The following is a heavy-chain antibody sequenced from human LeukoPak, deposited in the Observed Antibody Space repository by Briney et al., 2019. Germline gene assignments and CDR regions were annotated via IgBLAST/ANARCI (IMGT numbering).Heavy chain of an antibody. CDR3: ARSTNSRPYYYGSGNYFDY. Sequence: SVKVSCKASGDTFSSYAISWVRQAPGQGLEWMGGIIPIFGTANYAQKFQGRVTITADESTSTAYIELSSLRSEDTAVYYCARSTNSRPYYYGSGNYFDYWGQGTLVTVSS. V-gene: IGHV1-69*13. J-gene: IGHJ4*02. CDR2: IIPIFGTA. D-gene: IGHD3-10*01. CDR1: GDTFSSYA.